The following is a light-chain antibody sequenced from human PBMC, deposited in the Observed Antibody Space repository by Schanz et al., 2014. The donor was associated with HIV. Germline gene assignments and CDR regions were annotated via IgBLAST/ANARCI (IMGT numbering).Light chain of an antibody. V-gene: IGLV1-44*01. CDR3: ATWDDSLNVWV. J-gene: IGLJ3*02. Sequence: QSALTQPPSASGTPGQSVTVSCSGSTSNIGSNTVDWFQQLPGTAPKLLIYNTNVRPSGVPDRFSGSKSGTSASLAISGLQSEDEADYYCATWDDSLNVWVFGGGTKLTVL. CDR2: NTN. CDR1: TSNIGSNT.